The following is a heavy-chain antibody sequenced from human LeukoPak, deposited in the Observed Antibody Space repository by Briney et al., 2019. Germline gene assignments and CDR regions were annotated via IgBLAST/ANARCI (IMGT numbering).Heavy chain of an antibody. CDR1: GYTFTKYY. D-gene: IGHD1-7*01. J-gene: IGHJ3*02. V-gene: IGHV1-46*01. CDR2: INPRGGST. Sequence: PMASVKVSCKASGYTFTKYYIHWVRQAPGQGLEWMGIINPRGGSTIYSQKFQGRVAMTRDMSTSTVYMELSSLRSEDTALYYCARGEPHNWNYLGAFDIWGQGTMVTVSS. CDR3: ARGEPHNWNYLGAFDI.